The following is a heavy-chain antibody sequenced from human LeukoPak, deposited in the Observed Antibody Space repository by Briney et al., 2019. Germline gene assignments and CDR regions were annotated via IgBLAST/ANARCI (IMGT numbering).Heavy chain of an antibody. CDR2: ISAYNGNT. CDR3: ARVPFGVVVPAAIFSDWFDP. Sequence: ASVKVSCKASGYTFTSYGISWVRQAPGQGLEWMGWISAYNGNTNYAQKLQGRVTMTTDTSTSTAYMELRSLRSDDTAVYYCARVPFGVVVPAAIFSDWFDPWGQGTLVTVSS. D-gene: IGHD2-2*01. V-gene: IGHV1-18*01. CDR1: GYTFTSYG. J-gene: IGHJ5*02.